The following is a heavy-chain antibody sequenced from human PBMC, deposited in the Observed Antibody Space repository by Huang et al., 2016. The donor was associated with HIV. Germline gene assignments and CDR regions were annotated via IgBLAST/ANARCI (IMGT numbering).Heavy chain of an antibody. CDR1: GFTFSNYW. V-gene: IGHV3-7*01. Sequence: EVQLVESGGGLVQPGGSLRLSCIASGFTFSNYWMTWVRQAPGKGLGWVANIKEDGSEKNYVDSGKGRFTISRDNAKNSLYLQLNSLRAEDTALYYCARDQGFTVTTEYYFDYWGQGTLVTVSS. D-gene: IGHD4-17*01. CDR2: IKEDGSEK. J-gene: IGHJ4*02. CDR3: ARDQGFTVTTEYYFDY.